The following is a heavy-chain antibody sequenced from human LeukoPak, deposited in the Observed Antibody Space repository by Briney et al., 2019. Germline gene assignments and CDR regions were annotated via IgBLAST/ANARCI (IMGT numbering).Heavy chain of an antibody. CDR2: VSYDGSNK. J-gene: IGHJ6*02. CDR3: AKVYRSSWPREYCYYGMDV. Sequence: GGSLRLSCAASGFTLSSYAIHWVRQAPGKGLEWVAVVSYDGSNKYYADSVKGRFTISRDNSKNTLYLQMNSLRAEDTAVYYCAKVYRSSWPREYCYYGMDVWGQGTTVTVSS. D-gene: IGHD6-13*01. CDR1: GFTLSSYA. V-gene: IGHV3-30*04.